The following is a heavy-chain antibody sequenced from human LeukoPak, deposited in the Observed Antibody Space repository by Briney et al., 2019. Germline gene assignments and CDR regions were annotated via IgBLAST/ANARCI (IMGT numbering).Heavy chain of an antibody. Sequence: PGGSLRLSCAASGFTFSSYWMHWVRQAPGKGLVWVSRINSDGSSTSYADSVKGRFTISRDNAKNALYLQMNSLRAEDTAVYYCARDSVRGYCSSTSCYYVYWGQGTLVTVSS. CDR2: INSDGSST. CDR1: GFTFSSYW. D-gene: IGHD2-2*01. CDR3: ARDSVRGYCSSTSCYYVY. V-gene: IGHV3-74*01. J-gene: IGHJ4*02.